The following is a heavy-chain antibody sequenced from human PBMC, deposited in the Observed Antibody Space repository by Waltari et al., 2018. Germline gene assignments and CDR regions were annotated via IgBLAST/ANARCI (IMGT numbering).Heavy chain of an antibody. J-gene: IGHJ3*01. CDR2: VSYSRTT. D-gene: IGHD5-12*01. V-gene: IGHV4-39*01. CDR1: GLSFTSNRNH. CDR3: ATYIGASVGTAAFDV. Sequence: QLQLQESGPRLVRPSETLSLICRVSGLSFTSNRNHWASIRQSPGQGLEWIGSVSYSRTTYISPSLKSRVSVSRDTSKNQVSLILGSVTAADMAVYYCATYIGASVGTAAFDVWGQGTMVTVSS.